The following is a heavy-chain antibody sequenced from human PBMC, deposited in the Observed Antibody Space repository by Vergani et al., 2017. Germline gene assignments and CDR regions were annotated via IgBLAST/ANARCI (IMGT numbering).Heavy chain of an antibody. J-gene: IGHJ4*02. D-gene: IGHD3-3*01. CDR3: ARDRSKYDLWSGYSGY. CDR1: GFTFSSYW. CDR2: IKQDGSEK. V-gene: IGHV3-7*01. Sequence: EVQLVESGGGLVQPGGSLRLSCAASGFTFSSYWMSWVRQAPGKGLEWVANIKQDGSEKYYVDSVKGRCTISRDNAKNSLYMQMNSLRAEDTAVYYCARDRSKYDLWSGYSGYWGQGTLVTVSS.